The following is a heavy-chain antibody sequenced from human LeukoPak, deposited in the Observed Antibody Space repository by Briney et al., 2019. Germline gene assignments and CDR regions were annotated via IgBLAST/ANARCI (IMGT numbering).Heavy chain of an antibody. CDR3: ARGISMVRGVIPSYNWFDP. Sequence: GGSLRLSCAASGFTFSSYAMHWVRQAPGKGLECVAVISYDGSYKYHADSVKGRFTISRDNSKDTLYLQMNSLRAEDTSVYYYARGISMVRGVIPSYNWFDPWGQGTLVTVSS. CDR1: GFTFSSYA. CDR2: ISYDGSYK. J-gene: IGHJ5*02. D-gene: IGHD3-10*01. V-gene: IGHV3-30-3*01.